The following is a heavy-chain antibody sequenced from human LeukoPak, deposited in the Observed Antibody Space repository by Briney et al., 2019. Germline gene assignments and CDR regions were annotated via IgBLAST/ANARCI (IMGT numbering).Heavy chain of an antibody. CDR1: GFTFSSYW. CDR2: ISGSDGST. D-gene: IGHD3-3*01. V-gene: IGHV3-23*01. Sequence: GGSLRLSCAASGFTFSSYWMHWVRQAPGKGLEWVSAISGSDGSTNYADSVKGRFSISRDNSKNTLYLHMKSLTAEDTAVYYCANLGGIFGVVKAFDIWGQGTMVTVSS. CDR3: ANLGGIFGVVKAFDI. J-gene: IGHJ3*02.